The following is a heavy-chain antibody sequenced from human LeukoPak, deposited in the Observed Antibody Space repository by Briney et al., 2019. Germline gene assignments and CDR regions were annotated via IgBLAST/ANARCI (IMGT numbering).Heavy chain of an antibody. D-gene: IGHD2-21*02. CDR2: IIPIFGTA. CDR3: VRGDSFLGDY. V-gene: IGHV1-69*13. J-gene: IGHJ4*02. CDR1: GYTFTSYG. Sequence: ASVKVSCKASGYTFTSYGISWVRQAPGQGLEWMGGIIPIFGTANYAQKFQGRVTITADESTGTAYMELSSLRSEDTAVYYCVRGDSFLGDYWGQGTLVTVSS.